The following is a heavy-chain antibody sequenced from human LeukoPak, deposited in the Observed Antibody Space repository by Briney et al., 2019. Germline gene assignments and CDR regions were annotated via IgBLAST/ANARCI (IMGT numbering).Heavy chain of an antibody. V-gene: IGHV3-23*01. CDR2: IGGSGDST. CDR3: AITWAFDY. Sequence: GGSLRLSCGASGFTFSNYGMSWVRQAPGKGLEWVSAIGGSGDSTNYADSVKGRFTISRDNSKNTLYLQMNSLRVEDTAVYYCAITWAFDYWGQGTLVTVSS. J-gene: IGHJ4*02. D-gene: IGHD1-14*01. CDR1: GFTFSNYG.